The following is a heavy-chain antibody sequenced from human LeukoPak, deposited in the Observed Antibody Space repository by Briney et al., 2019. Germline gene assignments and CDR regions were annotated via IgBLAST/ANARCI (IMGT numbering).Heavy chain of an antibody. D-gene: IGHD5-18*01. CDR2: IIPIFGTA. CDR3: ARESDVETAMFVYYFDY. Sequence: GASVKVSCKASGGTFSSYAISWVRQAPGQGLEWMGGIIPIFGTANYAQKFQGRVTITADESTSTAYMELSSLRSEDTAVYYCARESDVETAMFVYYFDYWGQGTLVTVSS. J-gene: IGHJ4*02. CDR1: GGTFSSYA. V-gene: IGHV1-69*13.